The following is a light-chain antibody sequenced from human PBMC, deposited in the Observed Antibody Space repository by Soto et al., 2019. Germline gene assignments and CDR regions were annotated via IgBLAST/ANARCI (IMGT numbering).Light chain of an antibody. CDR1: RSNIGDNF. V-gene: IGLV1-51*01. CDR3: GAWDHSVKGVV. CDR2: DNN. J-gene: IGLJ3*02. Sequence: QSVLTQPPSVSAAPGQKVSIPCSGSRSNIGDNFVSWYQHLPGTAPKLVIYDNNQRPSGIPDRFSGSKSDTSATLGISGLQTGDEGDYYCGAWDHSVKGVVLGGGTKLTVL.